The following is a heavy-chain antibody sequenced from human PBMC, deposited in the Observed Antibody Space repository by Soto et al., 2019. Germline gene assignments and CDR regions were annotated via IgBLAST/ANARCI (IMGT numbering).Heavy chain of an antibody. Sequence: PSETLSLTCAVYGGSFSGYYWSWIRQPPGKGLEWIGEINHSGSTNYNPSLKSRVTISVDTSKNQFSLKLSSVTAADTAVYYCARGLVRDIVVGDAGWYYFDYWGQGTLVTVSS. J-gene: IGHJ4*02. D-gene: IGHD2-15*01. CDR1: GGSFSGYY. V-gene: IGHV4-34*01. CDR3: ARGLVRDIVVGDAGWYYFDY. CDR2: INHSGST.